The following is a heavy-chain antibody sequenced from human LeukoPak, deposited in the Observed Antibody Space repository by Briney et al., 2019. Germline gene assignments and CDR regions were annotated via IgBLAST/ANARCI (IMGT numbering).Heavy chain of an antibody. V-gene: IGHV4-61*02. CDR2: IYTSGST. Sequence: SETLSLTCTVSGGSISSGSYYWSWIRQPAGKGLEWIGRIYTSGSTNYNPSLKSRVTMSVDTSKNQFSLKLSSVTAADTAVYYCAREGYGYTPDYWGQGTLVTVSS. CDR3: AREGYGYTPDY. J-gene: IGHJ4*02. CDR1: GGSISSGSYY. D-gene: IGHD5-18*01.